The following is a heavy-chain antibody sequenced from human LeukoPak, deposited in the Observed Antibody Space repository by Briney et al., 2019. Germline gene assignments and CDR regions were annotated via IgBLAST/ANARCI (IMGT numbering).Heavy chain of an antibody. D-gene: IGHD2-15*01. V-gene: IGHV3-21*01. CDR3: ARDLGYCSGGSCSVVDY. Sequence: GGSLRLSCAASGFTFSSYSMNWVRQAPGKGLEWVSSISSSSSYIYYAGSVKGRFTISRDNAKNSLYLQMNSLRAEDTAVYYCARDLGYCSGGSCSVVDYWGQGTLVTVSS. CDR2: ISSSSSYI. CDR1: GFTFSSYS. J-gene: IGHJ4*02.